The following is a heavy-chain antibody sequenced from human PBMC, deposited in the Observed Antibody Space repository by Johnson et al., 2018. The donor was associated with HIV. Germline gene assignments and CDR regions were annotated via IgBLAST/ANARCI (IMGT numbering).Heavy chain of an antibody. Sequence: VQLVESGGGLVQPGGSLRLSCAASGFTVRSNYMSWVRQAPGKGLEWVSVIYSGGSTYYADSVKGRFTISRDNSKNTLSLQMNSLRVEDTAMYYCAKARSLLDYGGFDAFDIWGQGTMVTVSS. V-gene: IGHV3-66*01. CDR1: GFTVRSNY. CDR3: AKARSLLDYGGFDAFDI. J-gene: IGHJ3*02. CDR2: IYSGGST. D-gene: IGHD4-23*01.